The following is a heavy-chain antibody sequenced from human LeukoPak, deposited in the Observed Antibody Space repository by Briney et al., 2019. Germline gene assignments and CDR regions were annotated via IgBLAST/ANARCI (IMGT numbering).Heavy chain of an antibody. V-gene: IGHV3-15*07. CDR2: IKSKTDGGTT. J-gene: IGHJ4*02. CDR1: GFTFSNAW. D-gene: IGHD2-21*02. CDR3: TTGVVVTAIATFDY. Sequence: PGGSLRLSCAASGFTFSNAWMNWVRQAPGRGLEWVGRIKSKTDGGTTDYAAPVKGRFTISRDDSKNTLYLQMNSLKTEDTAVYYCTTGVVVTAIATFDYWGQGTLVTVSS.